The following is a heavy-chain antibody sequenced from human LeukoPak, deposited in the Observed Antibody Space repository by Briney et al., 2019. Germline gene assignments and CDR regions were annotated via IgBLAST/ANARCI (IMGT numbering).Heavy chain of an antibody. V-gene: IGHV1-8*01. D-gene: IGHD3-9*01. CDR3: ARFYVLRYFDWLSSYGMDV. CDR2: MNPNSGNT. J-gene: IGHJ6*02. Sequence: ASMKVSCKASGYTFTSYDINWVRQATGQGLEWMGWMNPNSGNTGYAQKFQGRVTMTRNTSISTAYMELSSLRSEDTAVYYCARFYVLRYFDWLSSYGMDVWGQGTTVTVSS. CDR1: GYTFTSYD.